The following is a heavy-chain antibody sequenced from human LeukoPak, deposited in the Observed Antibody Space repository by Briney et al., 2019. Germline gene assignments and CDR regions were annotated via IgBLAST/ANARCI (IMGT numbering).Heavy chain of an antibody. V-gene: IGHV3-23*01. CDR3: AKDPYGGGNSYFDY. D-gene: IGHD4-23*01. CDR1: GFTFSSYA. Sequence: GGSLRLSCAASGFTFSSYAMSWVRQAPGKGLEWVSAISGSGGSTDYADSVKGRFTISRDNSKNTLYLQMNSLRAEDTAVYYCAKDPYGGGNSYFDYWGQGTLVTVSS. J-gene: IGHJ4*02. CDR2: ISGSGGST.